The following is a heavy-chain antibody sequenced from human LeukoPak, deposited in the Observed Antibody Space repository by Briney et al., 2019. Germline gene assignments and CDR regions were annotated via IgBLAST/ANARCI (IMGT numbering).Heavy chain of an antibody. CDR1: GDSVSSNSAA. V-gene: IGHV6-1*01. CDR2: TYYRSKWYN. CDR3: TRGAPVGSSREFDY. D-gene: IGHD5-24*01. J-gene: IGHJ4*02. Sequence: SQALSLTCAISGDSVSSNSAAWNWIRQSPSRGLEWLGRTYYRSKWYNDYAVSVKSRITINPDTSKNQFSLQLNSVTPEDTAVYYCTRGAPVGSSREFDYWGQGTLVTVSS.